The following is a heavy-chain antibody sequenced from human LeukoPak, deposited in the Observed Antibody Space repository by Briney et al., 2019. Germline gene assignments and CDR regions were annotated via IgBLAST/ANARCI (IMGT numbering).Heavy chain of an antibody. CDR2: IIPIFGTA. CDR1: GGTFSSYA. J-gene: IGHJ5*02. Sequence: SVKVSCKASGGTFSSYAISWVRQAPGQGLEWMGGIIPIFGTANYAQKFQGRVTITAYESTSTAYMELSSLRSEDTAVYYCARVERYYYDSSGYPQYNWFDPWGQGTLVTVSS. V-gene: IGHV1-69*01. CDR3: ARVERYYYDSSGYPQYNWFDP. D-gene: IGHD3-22*01.